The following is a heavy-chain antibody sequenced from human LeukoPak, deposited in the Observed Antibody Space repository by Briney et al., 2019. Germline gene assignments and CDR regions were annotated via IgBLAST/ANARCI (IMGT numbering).Heavy chain of an antibody. V-gene: IGHV3-21*01. CDR2: ISSSSSYI. Sequence: GVSLRLSCAASGFTFSSYSMNWVRQAPGKGLEWVSSISSSSSYIYYADSVKGRFTISRDNAKNSLYLQMNSLRAEDTAVYYCARDRTGDCDYWGQGTLVTVSS. CDR3: ARDRTGDCDY. CDR1: GFTFSSYS. D-gene: IGHD3/OR15-3a*01. J-gene: IGHJ4*02.